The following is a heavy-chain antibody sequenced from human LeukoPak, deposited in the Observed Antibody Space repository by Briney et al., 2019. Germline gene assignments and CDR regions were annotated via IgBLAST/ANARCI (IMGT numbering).Heavy chain of an antibody. CDR3: ARDLAEWFGESTENWFDP. Sequence: GGSLRLSCVASGFTFSSYAMHWVRQAPGKGLEWVVVISYDGSNKYYADSVKGRFTISRDNSKNTLYLQMNSLRAEDTAVYYCARDLAEWFGESTENWFDPWGQGTLVTVSS. J-gene: IGHJ5*02. CDR2: ISYDGSNK. D-gene: IGHD3-10*01. V-gene: IGHV3-30*04. CDR1: GFTFSSYA.